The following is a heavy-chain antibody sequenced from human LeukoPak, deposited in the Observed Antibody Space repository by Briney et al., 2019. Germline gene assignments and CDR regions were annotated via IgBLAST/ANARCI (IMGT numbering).Heavy chain of an antibody. D-gene: IGHD2-2*02. CDR1: GGSISSYY. CDR3: ARDEGCSSTSCYRDYYYYMDV. J-gene: IGHJ6*03. CDR2: IYTSGST. Sequence: SETLSLTCTVSGGSISSYYWSWLRQPAGKGLEWIGRIYTSGSTNYNPSLKSRVTMSVDTSKNQFSLKLSSVTAADTAVYYCARDEGCSSTSCYRDYYYYMDVWGKGTTVTVSS. V-gene: IGHV4-4*07.